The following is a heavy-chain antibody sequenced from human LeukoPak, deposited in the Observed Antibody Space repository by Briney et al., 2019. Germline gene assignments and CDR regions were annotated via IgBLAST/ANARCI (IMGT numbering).Heavy chain of an antibody. CDR3: ARDIVSDTAEDY. Sequence: PGRPLRLSCAASGFTFSTYWMSWVRQPPGKGLEWVANIKQDGSEIYYLDSVKGRFTVSRDNAKNSLFPQMHSLRAEDTAVYYCARDIVSDTAEDYWGQGTLVTVSS. CDR1: GFTFSTYW. V-gene: IGHV3-7*01. D-gene: IGHD5-18*01. CDR2: IKQDGSEI. J-gene: IGHJ4*02.